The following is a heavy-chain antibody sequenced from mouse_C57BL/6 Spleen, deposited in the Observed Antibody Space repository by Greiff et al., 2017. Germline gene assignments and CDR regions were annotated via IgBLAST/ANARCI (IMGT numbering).Heavy chain of an antibody. CDR3: ARRGLTGYFDV. D-gene: IGHD4-1*01. CDR2: ISGGGGNT. J-gene: IGHJ1*03. CDR1: GFTFSSYT. Sequence: EVKLVESGGGLVKPGGSLKLSCAASGFTFSSYTMSWVRQTPEKRLEWVATISGGGGNTYYPDSVKGRFTISRDNAKNTLYLQMSSLRSEDTALYYCARRGLTGYFDVWGTGTTVTVSS. V-gene: IGHV5-9*01.